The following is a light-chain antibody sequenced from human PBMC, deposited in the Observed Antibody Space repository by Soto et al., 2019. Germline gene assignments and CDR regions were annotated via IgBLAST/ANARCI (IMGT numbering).Light chain of an antibody. CDR3: GSWDSSLSAYV. J-gene: IGLJ1*01. CDR1: SSNIGSNT. Sequence: QSALTQPPSASGTPGQRVTISCSGSSSNIGSNTVNWYQQLPGTAPKLLIYDDDKRPSGIPDRFSGSKSGTSATLGITGFQTGDEADHYCGSWDSSLSAYVFGTGTKVTVL. V-gene: IGLV1-51*01. CDR2: DDD.